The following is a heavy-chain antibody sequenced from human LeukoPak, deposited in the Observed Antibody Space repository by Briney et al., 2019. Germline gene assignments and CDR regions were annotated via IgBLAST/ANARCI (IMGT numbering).Heavy chain of an antibody. CDR1: GFTFSDYW. V-gene: IGHV3-7*01. Sequence: GGSLRLSCEGSGFTFSDYWMGWVRQAPGKGLEWVANIIKDGSDKYYVDSVKGRFTISRDNAKNSLYLQMNSLRAEDTAVYYCASDRSSSFDYWGQGTPVTVSS. D-gene: IGHD2-15*01. J-gene: IGHJ4*02. CDR2: IIKDGSDK. CDR3: ASDRSSSFDY.